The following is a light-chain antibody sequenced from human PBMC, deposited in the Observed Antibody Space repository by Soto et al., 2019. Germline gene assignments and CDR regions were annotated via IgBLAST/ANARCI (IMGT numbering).Light chain of an antibody. J-gene: IGLJ1*01. V-gene: IGLV2-18*02. CDR1: SSDVGSYNR. CDR3: SSYTSSSTYV. CDR2: EVS. Sequence: QSALTQPPSVSGSPGQSVTISYPGTSSDVGSYNRVSWYQQPPGTAPKLMIYEVSNRPSGVPDRFSGSKSGNTASLTISGLQAEDEDDYYCSSYTSSSTYVFGTGTKVTVL.